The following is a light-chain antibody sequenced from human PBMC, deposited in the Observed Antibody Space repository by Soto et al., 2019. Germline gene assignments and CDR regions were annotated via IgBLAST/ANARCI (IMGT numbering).Light chain of an antibody. CDR2: EVR. CDR1: MRDVGAYNL. V-gene: IGLV2-14*01. J-gene: IGLJ2*01. Sequence: QSAPTQPASVSGSPGQSVTISCAGTMRDVGAYNLVSWYQQHPGRAPQLIIYEVRHRPSGISFRFSGSKSGNTASLTISGLQAEDEADYYCSSYTPKSSLIFGGGTKVTVL. CDR3: SSYTPKSSLI.